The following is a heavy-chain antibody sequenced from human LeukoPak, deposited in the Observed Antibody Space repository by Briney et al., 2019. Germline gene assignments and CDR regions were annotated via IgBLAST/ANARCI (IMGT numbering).Heavy chain of an antibody. CDR2: ISYDGSNK. Sequence: PGGSLRLSCAASGFTFRSYGMHWVRQAPGKGLEWVAVISYDGSNKYYADSVKGRFTISRDNSKNTLYLQMNSLRAEDTAVYYCAKLAPHSNYEPTPLDYWGQGTLVTVSS. CDR1: GFTFRSYG. J-gene: IGHJ4*02. D-gene: IGHD4-11*01. V-gene: IGHV3-30*18. CDR3: AKLAPHSNYEPTPLDY.